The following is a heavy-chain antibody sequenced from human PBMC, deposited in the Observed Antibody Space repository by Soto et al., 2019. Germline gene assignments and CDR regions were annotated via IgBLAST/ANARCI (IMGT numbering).Heavy chain of an antibody. D-gene: IGHD2-2*01. Sequence: QVQLVQSGAEVKKPGSSVKVSCKASGGTFSSYAISWVRQAPGQGLEWMGGINPISGTANYAQKFQGRVTITVDESTSTAYMELSSLRSEDTAVYYCARSQGSSTSLEIYYYYYYGMDVWGQGTTVTVSS. J-gene: IGHJ6*02. CDR2: INPISGTA. V-gene: IGHV1-69*01. CDR1: GGTFSSYA. CDR3: ARSQGSSTSLEIYYYYYYGMDV.